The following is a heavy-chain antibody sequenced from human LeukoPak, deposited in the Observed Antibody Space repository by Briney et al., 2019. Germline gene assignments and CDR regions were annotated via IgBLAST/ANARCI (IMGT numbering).Heavy chain of an antibody. V-gene: IGHV3-30-3*01. Sequence: GGSLRLSCAASGFTFSSYAMHWVRQAPGKGLEWVAVISYDGSNKYYADSVKGRFTISRDNSKNTLYLQMNSLRAEDTAVYYCAKDRIVVVQGGMDVWGQGTTVTVSS. CDR1: GFTFSSYA. CDR3: AKDRIVVVQGGMDV. CDR2: ISYDGSNK. J-gene: IGHJ6*02. D-gene: IGHD3-22*01.